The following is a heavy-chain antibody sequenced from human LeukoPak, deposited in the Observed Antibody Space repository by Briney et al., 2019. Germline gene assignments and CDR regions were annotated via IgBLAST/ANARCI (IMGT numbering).Heavy chain of an antibody. CDR2: INPNSGGT. V-gene: IGHV1-2*02. CDR1: GYTFTAYY. Sequence: ASVKVSCKASGYTFTAYYIHWVRQAPGQGLEWMGWINPNSGGTNYAQKFQGGVTLTRDTSITTAYMELNRLRSDGTAVYYCAKARGLYCSSTSCYDCDVWGKGTTVTVSS. J-gene: IGHJ6*04. D-gene: IGHD2-2*01. CDR3: AKARGLYCSSTSCYDCDV.